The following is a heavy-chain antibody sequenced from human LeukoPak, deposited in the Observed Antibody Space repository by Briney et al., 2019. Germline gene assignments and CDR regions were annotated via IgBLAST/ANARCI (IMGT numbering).Heavy chain of an antibody. J-gene: IGHJ4*02. CDR2: IPYDGSDK. CDR1: GFPFSSYG. Sequence: PGGSLRLSCAASGFPFSSYGMHWVRQAPGKGLEWVAFIPYDGSDKFYADSVKGRFTISRDNAKNTLYLQMNSLRAEDTAVYYCARATTVTYYFDFWGQGTQVTVSS. CDR3: ARATTVTYYFDF. V-gene: IGHV3-30*02. D-gene: IGHD4-17*01.